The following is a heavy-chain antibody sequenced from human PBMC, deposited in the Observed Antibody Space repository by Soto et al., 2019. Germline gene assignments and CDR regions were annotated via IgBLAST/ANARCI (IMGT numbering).Heavy chain of an antibody. V-gene: IGHV1-18*01. CDR2: ISAHNGNT. Sequence: QVHLVQSGAEVKKTGASVKVSCKGSGYALTTYGITWVRQAPGQGLEWMGWISAHNGNTNYAQKLHGRVTVTRDTSTSTAYMELRSLRSDDTAVSYCARGRYGDHWGQGALVTVSS. CDR1: GYALTTYG. CDR3: ARGRYGDH. D-gene: IGHD1-1*01. J-gene: IGHJ4*02.